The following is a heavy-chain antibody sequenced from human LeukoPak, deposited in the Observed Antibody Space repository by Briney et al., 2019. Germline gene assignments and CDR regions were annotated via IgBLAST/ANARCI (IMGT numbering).Heavy chain of an antibody. Sequence: SETLSLTCAVSGGSISSGGYYWSWIRQHPGKGLEWIGYIYYSGSTYYNPSLKSRVTISVDTSKNQFSQKLSSVTAADTAVYYCARVGSGPLTNAFDIWGQGTMVTVSS. CDR1: GGSISSGGYY. V-gene: IGHV4-31*11. CDR2: IYYSGST. D-gene: IGHD2-15*01. CDR3: ARVGSGPLTNAFDI. J-gene: IGHJ3*02.